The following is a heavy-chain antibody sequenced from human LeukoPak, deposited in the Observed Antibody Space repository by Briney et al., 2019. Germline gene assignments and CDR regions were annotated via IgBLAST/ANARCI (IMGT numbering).Heavy chain of an antibody. CDR2: INPKSGGT. J-gene: IGHJ4*02. CDR1: GYTFTGYY. V-gene: IGHV1-2*02. CDR3: ASAPSVRFLEWLSH. D-gene: IGHD3-3*01. Sequence: ASVKVSCKASGYTFTGYYMHWVRQAPGQGLEWMGWINPKSGGTNYAQKFQGRVTMTRDTSISTAYMELSRLRSDDTAVYYCASAPSVRFLEWLSHWGQGTLVTVSS.